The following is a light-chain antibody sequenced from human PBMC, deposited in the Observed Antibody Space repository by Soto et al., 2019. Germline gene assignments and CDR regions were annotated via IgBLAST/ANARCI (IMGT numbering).Light chain of an antibody. CDR2: SDN. Sequence: QAVVTQPPSASGTPGQRVTISCSGSSSNIGSNPVYWYQQLPGTAPKVLIYSDNQRPSGVPDRFSGSKSGTSASLAISGLQSEDEADYYCAAWDDSLNVVFGGGTKLTVL. J-gene: IGLJ2*01. V-gene: IGLV1-44*01. CDR1: SSNIGSNP. CDR3: AAWDDSLNVV.